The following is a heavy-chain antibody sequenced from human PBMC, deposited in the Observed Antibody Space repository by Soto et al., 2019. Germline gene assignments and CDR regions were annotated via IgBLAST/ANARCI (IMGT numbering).Heavy chain of an antibody. J-gene: IGHJ4*02. V-gene: IGHV4-59*01. CDR1: GGSISSYY. Sequence: QVQLQESGPGLVKPSETLSLTCTVSGGSISSYYWSWLRQPPGKGLEWIGYIYYSGSTNYNPSLKSRATITVNTSKNQFHLKLSSVTAADTAVYYCARRYGGNFDYWGQGTLVTVSS. D-gene: IGHD3-16*01. CDR2: IYYSGST. CDR3: ARRYGGNFDY.